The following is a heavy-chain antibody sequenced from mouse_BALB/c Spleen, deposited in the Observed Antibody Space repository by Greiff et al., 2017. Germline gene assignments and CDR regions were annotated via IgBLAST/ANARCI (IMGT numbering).Heavy chain of an antibody. CDR2: INPSNGGT. Sequence: QVQLKQPGAELVKPGASVKLSCKASGYTFTSYYMYWVKQRPGQGLEWIGGINPSNGGTNFNEKFKSKATLTVDKSSSTAYMQLSSLTSEDSAVYYCTKRYYGSSSLDYWGQGTTLTVSS. CDR1: GYTFTSYY. V-gene: IGHV1S81*02. J-gene: IGHJ2*01. D-gene: IGHD1-1*01. CDR3: TKRYYGSSSLDY.